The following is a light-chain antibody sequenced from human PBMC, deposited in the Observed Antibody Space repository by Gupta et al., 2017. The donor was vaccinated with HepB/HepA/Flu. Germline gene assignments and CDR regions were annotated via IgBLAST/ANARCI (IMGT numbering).Light chain of an antibody. Sequence: QSVMTQPPSASGTPGPRVTISCSGSSSNIGSNTVNWYRQRPGTAPKLLIYSYNQRHSGVPDRFSGSKSGTAASLAISGVQSEDEADYYCAAWDDSLNGYIFGTGTKVTVL. CDR2: SYN. CDR3: AAWDDSLNGYI. J-gene: IGLJ1*01. CDR1: SSNIGSNT. V-gene: IGLV1-44*01.